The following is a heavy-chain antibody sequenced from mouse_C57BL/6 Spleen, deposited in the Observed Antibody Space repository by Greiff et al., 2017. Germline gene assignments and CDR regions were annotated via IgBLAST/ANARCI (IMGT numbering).Heavy chain of an antibody. CDR1: GFTFSDYG. CDR3: FYDVSMDY. CDR2: ISSGSSTI. D-gene: IGHD2-12*01. Sequence: EVMLVESGGGLVKPGGSLKLSCAASGFTFSDYGMHWVRQAPEKGLKWVAYISSGSSTIYYADTVMGRFPSSRDKAKKTLFLHMTSLMSEDTAMYYCFYDVSMDYWGQGTSGTVSS. J-gene: IGHJ4*01. V-gene: IGHV5-17*01.